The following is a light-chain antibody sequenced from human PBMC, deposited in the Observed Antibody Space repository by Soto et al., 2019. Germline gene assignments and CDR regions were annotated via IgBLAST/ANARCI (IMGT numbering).Light chain of an antibody. Sequence: QSALTQPASVSGSPGQSITISCTGTSSDVGGYNYVSWYQQHPGKAPKLMIYDVSNRPSGVSNLFSGSKSGNTASLTISGLQAEDEADYYCSSYTSSSTHVVFGTGTKLTVL. CDR2: DVS. CDR3: SSYTSSSTHVV. CDR1: SSDVGGYNY. V-gene: IGLV2-14*01. J-gene: IGLJ1*01.